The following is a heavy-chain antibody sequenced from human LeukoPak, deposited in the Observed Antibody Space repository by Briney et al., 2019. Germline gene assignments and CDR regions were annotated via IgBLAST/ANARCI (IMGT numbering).Heavy chain of an antibody. V-gene: IGHV3-23*01. CDR2: LSGSGGST. CDR1: GFAISSYA. J-gene: IGHJ4*02. Sequence: GGSLRLSCAASGFAISSYAMSWDRQAPGKGLEWVSALSGSGGSTYYADSVKGRFTIARDNSKNTLYLQMNSLRAKDTAVYYCATMITFGGVIVMDYWGQGTLVTVSS. D-gene: IGHD3-16*02. CDR3: ATMITFGGVIVMDY.